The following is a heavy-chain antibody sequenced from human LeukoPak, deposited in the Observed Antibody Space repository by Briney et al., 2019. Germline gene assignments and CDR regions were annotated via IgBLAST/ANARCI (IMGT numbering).Heavy chain of an antibody. V-gene: IGHV4-59*08. J-gene: IGHJ3*02. CDR1: GGSISSYY. CDR2: IYYSGST. D-gene: IGHD6-19*01. CDR3: ARRRQSSRGAFDS. Sequence: SETLSLTCTASGGSISSYYWSWIRQPPGKGLEWIGYIYYSGSTNYNPSLKSRVTISVDTSKNQFSLRLTSVTAADTAVYYCARRRQSSRGAFDSWGQGTMVTVSS.